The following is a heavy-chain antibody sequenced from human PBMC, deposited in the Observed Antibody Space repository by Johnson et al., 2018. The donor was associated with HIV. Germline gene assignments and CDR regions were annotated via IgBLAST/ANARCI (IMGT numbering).Heavy chain of an antibody. J-gene: IGHJ3*02. D-gene: IGHD3-22*01. CDR2: IYSGGST. V-gene: IGHV3-66*01. CDR3: ARVVVITYHDAFDI. Sequence: VQLVESGGGLVQPGGSLRLSCAASGFTISSNYMSWVRQAPGKGLEWVSLIYSGGSTYYADSVKGRFTISRDNSKNTLYLQMNSLRAEDTAVYYCARVVVITYHDAFDIWGQGTMVTVSS. CDR1: GFTISSNY.